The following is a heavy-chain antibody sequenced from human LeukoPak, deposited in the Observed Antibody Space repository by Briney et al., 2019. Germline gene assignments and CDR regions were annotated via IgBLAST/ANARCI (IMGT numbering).Heavy chain of an antibody. V-gene: IGHV3-30*18. CDR2: ISYDGSNK. CDR3: AKDLERHIVVVTASAVDS. Sequence: PGRSLRPSCAASGFTFSSYSMHWVRQAPGKGLEWVAVISYDGSNKYYADSVKGRFTISRDNSKNTLYLQMNSLRAEDTAVYYCAKDLERHIVVVTASAVDSWGQGTLVTVSS. J-gene: IGHJ4*02. D-gene: IGHD2-21*02. CDR1: GFTFSSYS.